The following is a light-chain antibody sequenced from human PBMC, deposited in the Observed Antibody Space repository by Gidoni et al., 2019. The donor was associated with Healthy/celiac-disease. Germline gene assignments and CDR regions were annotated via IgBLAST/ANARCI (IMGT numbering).Light chain of an antibody. J-gene: IGLJ2*01. CDR2: GKN. Sequence: SSELTQDPAVSVALGQTVRITCQGDSLRSYYASWYQHKPGQAPVLVIYGKNNRPSGIPDRFSGSSSGNTASLTITGAQAEDEADYYCNSRDSSGNHVVVGGGTKLTVL. CDR1: SLRSYY. CDR3: NSRDSSGNHVV. V-gene: IGLV3-19*01.